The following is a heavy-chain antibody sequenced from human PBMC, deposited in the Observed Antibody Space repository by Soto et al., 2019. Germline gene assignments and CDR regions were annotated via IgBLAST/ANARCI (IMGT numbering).Heavy chain of an antibody. CDR1: GGSISSRDSY. V-gene: IGHV4-39*01. CDR3: ARGFGRSHFDY. Sequence: SETLSLTCTVSGGSISSRDSYWGWIRQPPGKGLEWIGSFHYSGSTYHNPSLKSRVTISVDTSKNQLSLRVTSVTAADTAVYYCARGFGRSHFDYWGQGTLVTVSS. D-gene: IGHD3-16*01. J-gene: IGHJ4*02. CDR2: FHYSGST.